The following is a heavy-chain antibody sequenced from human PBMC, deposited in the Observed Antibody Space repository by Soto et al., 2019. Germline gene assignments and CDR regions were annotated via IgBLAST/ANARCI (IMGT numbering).Heavy chain of an antibody. D-gene: IGHD6-19*01. V-gene: IGHV4-4*02. Sequence: SETLSLTCAVSGASINTTIWCSWVRQSPGEGLEWIGYIYHSGSTYYNPSLKSRVTISVDRSKNQFSLKLSSVTAADTAVYYCARAGGLGAVAADYWGQGTLVTVSS. CDR2: IYHSGST. CDR3: ARAGGLGAVAADY. CDR1: GASINTTIW. J-gene: IGHJ4*02.